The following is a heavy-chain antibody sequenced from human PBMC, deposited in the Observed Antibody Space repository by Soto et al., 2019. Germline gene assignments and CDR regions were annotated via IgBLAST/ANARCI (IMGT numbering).Heavy chain of an antibody. D-gene: IGHD3-16*01. Sequence: EVQLFESGGGLGQPGGSLRLSCAASGFTFTNYAMTWVRQAPGEGLEWVSTISANGGSTYYADSVKGRFTISRDNSKNTLYLQVNSLRAEDTAVYYCAKEGLRRGIDYWGQGTLVTVST. J-gene: IGHJ4*02. CDR3: AKEGLRRGIDY. V-gene: IGHV3-23*01. CDR1: GFTFTNYA. CDR2: ISANGGST.